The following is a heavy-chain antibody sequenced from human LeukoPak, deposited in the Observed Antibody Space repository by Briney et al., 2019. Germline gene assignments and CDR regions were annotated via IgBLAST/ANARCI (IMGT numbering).Heavy chain of an antibody. D-gene: IGHD3-9*01. CDR1: GFTFSNYA. Sequence: GGSLRLSCAASGFTFSNYAMNCVRQAPGKGLEWVSALGDNDGRTFYADSVKGRFTIFRDNSKNTLYLQMNSLRAEDTAIYYCAKNGKDNYDMFFDYWGQGTLVTVSS. CDR3: AKNGKDNYDMFFDY. J-gene: IGHJ4*02. V-gene: IGHV3-23*01. CDR2: LGDNDGRT.